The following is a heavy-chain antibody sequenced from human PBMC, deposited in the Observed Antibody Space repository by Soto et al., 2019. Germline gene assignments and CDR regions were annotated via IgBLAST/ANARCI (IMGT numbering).Heavy chain of an antibody. V-gene: IGHV3-9*01. J-gene: IGHJ3*01. CDR3: ALGISSSLARGAFDF. D-gene: IGHD6-13*01. CDR2: INWDGGSI. Sequence: EVQVVESGGGLVQPGRSLRLSCSISGFSFDENAMHWVRQAPGKGLEWVSGINWDGGSIGYADSVKGRFTISRDNAKSSLYLQMNSLRTEDTALYYCALGISSSLARGAFDFGGQGTMVSVSS. CDR1: GFSFDENA.